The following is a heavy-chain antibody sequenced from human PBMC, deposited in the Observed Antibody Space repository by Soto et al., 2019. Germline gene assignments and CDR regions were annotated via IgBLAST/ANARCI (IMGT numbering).Heavy chain of an antibody. CDR2: IYYSGST. V-gene: IGHV4-61*08. CDR1: GGSGSIGDYY. D-gene: IGHD3-10*01. J-gene: IGHJ4*02. Sequence: SAIPSITSPVSGGSGSIGDYYWIWIKQRPGKGLEWIGYIYYSGSTNYNPSLKSRVTISVDTSKNQFSLKLSSVTAADTAVYYCARLSGSYYRANYFDYWGQGTLVTVSS. CDR3: ARLSGSYYRANYFDY.